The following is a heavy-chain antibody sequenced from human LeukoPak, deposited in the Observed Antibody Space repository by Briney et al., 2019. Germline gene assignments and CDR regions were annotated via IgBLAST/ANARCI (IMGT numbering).Heavy chain of an antibody. CDR2: IKSKTDGGTT. CDR1: GFTFSSYS. D-gene: IGHD2-21*02. Sequence: GGSLRLSCAASGFTFSSYSMNWVRQAPGKGLEWVGRIKSKTDGGTTDYAAPVKGRFTISRDDSKNTLYLQMNSLKTEDTAVYYCTTDKRGCGGDCRRFGWGQGTLVTVSS. J-gene: IGHJ4*02. CDR3: TTDKRGCGGDCRRFG. V-gene: IGHV3-15*01.